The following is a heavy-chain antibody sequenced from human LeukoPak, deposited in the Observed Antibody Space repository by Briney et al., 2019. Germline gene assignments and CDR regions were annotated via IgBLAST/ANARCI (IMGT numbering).Heavy chain of an antibody. J-gene: IGHJ4*02. CDR3: ARRQYQLPFDY. Sequence: SETLSLTCAVSGYSISSGYYWGWIRQPPGKGLEWIGSIYHSGGTDYNPSLKSRVTISVDTTKNQFSLNLSSVTAADTAVYYCARRQYQLPFDYWGQGTLVTVSS. D-gene: IGHD2-2*01. CDR1: GYSISSGYY. V-gene: IGHV4-38-2*01. CDR2: IYHSGGT.